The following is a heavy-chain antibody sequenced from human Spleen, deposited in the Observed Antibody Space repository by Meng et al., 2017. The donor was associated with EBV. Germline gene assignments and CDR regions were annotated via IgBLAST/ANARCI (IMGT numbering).Heavy chain of an antibody. J-gene: IGHJ4*02. V-gene: IGHV4-30-4*01. CDR2: ISNIGRT. CDR3: ARDVGRDYFDP. Sequence: QVPLQEAGPGLVDPSPTLPLTSTVSGGSFSTGGYYWSWNRQPPGKGLEWIGYISNIGRTYYNPSLKSRVTISVDTSKKQFSLKLSSVTAADTAVYYCARDVGRDYFDPWGRGTLVTVSS. CDR1: GGSFSTGGYY.